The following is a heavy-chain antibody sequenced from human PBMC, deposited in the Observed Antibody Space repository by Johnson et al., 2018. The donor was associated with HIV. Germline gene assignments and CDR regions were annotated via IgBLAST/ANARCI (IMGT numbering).Heavy chain of an antibody. V-gene: IGHV3-13*01. CDR3: AKDRVAAAGHDAFDI. Sequence: VQLVESGGGVVQPGGSLRLSCETSGFTFSSYDMHWVRQATGKGLEWVSAIGTAGDTYYPGSVKGRFTISRDNAKNSLYLQMNSLRAEDTAVYYCAKDRVAAAGHDAFDIWGQGTMVTVSS. D-gene: IGHD6-13*01. CDR1: GFTFSSYD. J-gene: IGHJ3*02. CDR2: IGTAGDT.